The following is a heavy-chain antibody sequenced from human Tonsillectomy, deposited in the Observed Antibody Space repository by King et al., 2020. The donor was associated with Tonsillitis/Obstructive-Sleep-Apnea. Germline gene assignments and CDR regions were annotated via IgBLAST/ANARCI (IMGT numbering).Heavy chain of an antibody. D-gene: IGHD3-10*02. CDR2: ISFDGTTI. J-gene: IGHJ4*02. V-gene: IGHV3-30*06. Sequence: VQLVESGGGVVQSGRSLRLSCAASGFTFSYYGMHWVRQAPGKGLEWLAVISFDGTTIFYGASVEGRFTISRDNSKNMLFLHMSSLRLDDTAMYYCVRGMFDKGLKGGDSWGQGTRVTVPS. CDR3: VRGMFDKGLKGGDS. CDR1: GFTFSYYG.